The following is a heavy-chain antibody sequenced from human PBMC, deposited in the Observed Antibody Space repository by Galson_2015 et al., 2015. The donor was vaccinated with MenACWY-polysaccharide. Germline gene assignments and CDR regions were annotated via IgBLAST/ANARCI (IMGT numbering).Heavy chain of an antibody. Sequence: SLRLSCAASGLTFSNYWMHWVRHAPGEGLVWVSRIKSDGSTTDNADSVKGRFIISRDNAKNTLYLEMNSLRAEDTAVYYCALYNWNDKGGAGCSIHDAFDVWGQGTKVTVSS. D-gene: IGHD1-1*01. CDR2: IKSDGSTT. CDR3: ALYNWNDKGGAGCSIHDAFDV. V-gene: IGHV3-74*01. J-gene: IGHJ3*01. CDR1: GLTFSNYW.